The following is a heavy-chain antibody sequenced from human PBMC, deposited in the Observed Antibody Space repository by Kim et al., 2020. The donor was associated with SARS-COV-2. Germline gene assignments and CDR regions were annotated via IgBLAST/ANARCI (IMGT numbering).Heavy chain of an antibody. CDR2: IRSKTSGRTT. CDR3: APWTSQAMFHY. Sequence: GGSLRLSCTASGFTFGDYAMSWVRQAPGKGLEWVAFIRSKTSGRTTEYAASVKDRFTISTDDSKSIAYLQMNTLKTDDTAVYYCAPWTSQAMFHYSGQGTLVTVSS. J-gene: IGHJ4*02. D-gene: IGHD1-1*01. CDR1: GFTFGDYA. V-gene: IGHV3-49*04.